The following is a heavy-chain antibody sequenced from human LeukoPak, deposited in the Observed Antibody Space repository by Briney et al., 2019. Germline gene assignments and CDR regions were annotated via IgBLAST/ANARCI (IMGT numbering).Heavy chain of an antibody. Sequence: PSQTLSLTCTVSGGSISSGDYYWSWIRQPPGKGLEWIGYIYYSGSTYYNPSLKSRVTISVDTSKSQFSLKLSSVTAADTAVYYCARGDLRPYAVIRGHAFDYWGQGTLVTVSS. CDR1: GGSISSGDYY. CDR3: ARGDLRPYAVIRGHAFDY. V-gene: IGHV4-30-4*01. D-gene: IGHD3-10*01. J-gene: IGHJ4*02. CDR2: IYYSGST.